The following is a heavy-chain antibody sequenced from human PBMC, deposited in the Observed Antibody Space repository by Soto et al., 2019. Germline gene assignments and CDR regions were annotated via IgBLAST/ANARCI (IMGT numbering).Heavy chain of an antibody. CDR3: ARSLTVITYYYYYMDV. J-gene: IGHJ6*03. Sequence: QVQLVQSGAEVKKPGSSVKVSCKASGGTFSSYTISWVRQAPGQGLEWMGRIIPILGIANYAQKFQGRVTITADKSTSTAYMELSSLRSEDTAVYYCARSLTVITYYYYYMDVWGKGTTVTVSS. CDR2: IIPILGIA. CDR1: GGTFSSYT. V-gene: IGHV1-69*02. D-gene: IGHD4-17*01.